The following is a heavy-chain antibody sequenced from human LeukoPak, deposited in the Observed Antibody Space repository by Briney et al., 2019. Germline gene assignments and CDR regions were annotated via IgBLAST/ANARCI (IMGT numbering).Heavy chain of an antibody. V-gene: IGHV1-69*04. CDR3: ARGGHDSSGYTFDY. CDR1: GGTFSSYA. Sequence: GASVKVSCKASGGTFSSYAISWVRQAPGQGLEWMGRIIPILGIANYAQKFQSRVTITADKSTSTAYMELSSLRSEDTAVYYCARGGHDSSGYTFDYWGQGTLVTVSS. D-gene: IGHD3-22*01. CDR2: IIPILGIA. J-gene: IGHJ4*02.